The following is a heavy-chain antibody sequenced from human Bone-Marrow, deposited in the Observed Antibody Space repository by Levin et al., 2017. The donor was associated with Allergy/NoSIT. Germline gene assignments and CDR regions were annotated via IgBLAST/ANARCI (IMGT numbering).Heavy chain of an antibody. CDR1: GGSISSGGYS. CDR3: AGSYYDSSGYYGYYYYYGMDV. V-gene: IGHV4-30-2*01. CDR2: IYHSGST. Sequence: SETLSLTCAVSGGSISSGGYSWSWIRQPPGKGLEWIGYIYHSGSTYYNPSLKSRVTISVDRSKNQFSLKLSSVTAADTAVYYCAGSYYDSSGYYGYYYYYGMDVWGQGTTVTVSS. J-gene: IGHJ6*02. D-gene: IGHD3-22*01.